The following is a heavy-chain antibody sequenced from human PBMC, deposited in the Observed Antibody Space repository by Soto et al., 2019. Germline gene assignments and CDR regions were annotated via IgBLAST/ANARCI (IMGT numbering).Heavy chain of an antibody. CDR3: ARLSGTTIFAVVKGPFDY. CDR1: GGSFSGYY. D-gene: IGHD3-3*01. V-gene: IGHV4-34*01. CDR2: INHSGST. J-gene: IGHJ4*02. Sequence: SETLSLTCAVYGGSFSGYYWSWIRQPPGKGLEWIGEINHSGSTNYNPSLKSRVTISVDTSKNQFSPKLSSVTAADTAVYYCARLSGTTIFAVVKGPFDYWGQGTLVTVSS.